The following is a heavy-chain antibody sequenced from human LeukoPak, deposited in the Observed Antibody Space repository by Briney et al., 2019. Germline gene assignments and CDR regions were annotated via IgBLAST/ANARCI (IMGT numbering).Heavy chain of an antibody. Sequence: TGGSLRLSCAASGFTFSSYAMHWVRQAPGKGLEWVAVISYDGSNKYYADSVKGRFTISRDNSKNTLYLQMNSLRAEDTAVYYCARMAKYSSSWYHNWFDPWGQGTLVTVSS. D-gene: IGHD6-13*01. CDR3: ARMAKYSSSWYHNWFDP. V-gene: IGHV3-30-3*01. CDR1: GFTFSSYA. J-gene: IGHJ5*02. CDR2: ISYDGSNK.